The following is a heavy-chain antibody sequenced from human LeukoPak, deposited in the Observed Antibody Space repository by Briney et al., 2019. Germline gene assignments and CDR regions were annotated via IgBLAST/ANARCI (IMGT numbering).Heavy chain of an antibody. J-gene: IGHJ3*02. CDR1: GYTFTGYY. Sequence: ASVKVSCKASGYTFTGYYMHWVRQAPGQGLEWMGWINPNSGGTNYAQKFQGRVTMTRDTSISTAYMELSRLRSDDTAVYYCARVGNWNRAFSVTEDAFDIWGQGTMVTVSS. CDR3: ARVGNWNRAFSVTEDAFDI. V-gene: IGHV1-2*02. CDR2: INPNSGGT. D-gene: IGHD1/OR15-1a*01.